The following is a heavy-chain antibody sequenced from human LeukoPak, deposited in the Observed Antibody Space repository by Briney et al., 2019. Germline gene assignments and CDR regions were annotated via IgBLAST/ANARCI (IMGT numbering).Heavy chain of an antibody. CDR2: ISAYNGNT. Sequence: GASVKVSRKASGYTFTSYDINWVRQATGQGLEWMGWISAYNGNTNYAQKLQGRVTMTTDTSTSTAYMELRSLRSDDTAVYYCARGAVVVPAAIVFGFDPWGQGTLVTVSS. J-gene: IGHJ5*02. CDR3: ARGAVVVPAAIVFGFDP. CDR1: GYTFTSYD. D-gene: IGHD2-2*01. V-gene: IGHV1-18*01.